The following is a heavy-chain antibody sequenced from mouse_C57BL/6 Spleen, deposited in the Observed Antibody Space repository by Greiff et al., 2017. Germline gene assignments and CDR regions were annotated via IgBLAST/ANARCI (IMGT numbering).Heavy chain of an antibody. D-gene: IGHD2-3*01. CDR3: AKNDGNYYFDY. CDR2: IWSGGST. Sequence: VQLKESGPGLVQPSQSLSITCTVSGFSLTSYGGHWVRQPPGKGLEWLGVIWSGGSTDYNAAFISRLSISKDNAKSQVFFKMNSLQADDTAIYFCAKNDGNYYFDYWGQGTTLTVSS. J-gene: IGHJ2*01. CDR1: GFSLTSYG. V-gene: IGHV2-4*01.